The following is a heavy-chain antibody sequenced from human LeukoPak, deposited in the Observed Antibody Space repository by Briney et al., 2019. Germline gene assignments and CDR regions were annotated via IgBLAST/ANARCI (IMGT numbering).Heavy chain of an antibody. Sequence: ASVKVSCKVSGYTLTESSMHWVRQAPGKGLEWMGGFDPEDGETIYAQKFQGRVTMTEDTSTDTAYMELSSLRSEDTAVYYCATTLGVGATTAFDIWGQGTMVTVSS. CDR2: FDPEDGET. J-gene: IGHJ3*02. V-gene: IGHV1-24*01. D-gene: IGHD1-26*01. CDR3: ATTLGVGATTAFDI. CDR1: GYTLTESS.